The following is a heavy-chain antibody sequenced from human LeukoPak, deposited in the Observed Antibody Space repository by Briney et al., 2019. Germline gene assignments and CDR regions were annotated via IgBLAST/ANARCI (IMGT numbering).Heavy chain of an antibody. CDR2: INPNSGGT. Sequence: ASVKVSCKASGYTFTGYYIHWVRQAPGQGLEWMGWINPNSGGTNYAQKFQGRVTMTRDTSISTAYMELSRLRSDDTAVYYCARDGVQVVQGGNDYWGQGTLVTVSS. J-gene: IGHJ4*02. D-gene: IGHD3-10*01. V-gene: IGHV1-2*02. CDR3: ARDGVQVVQGGNDY. CDR1: GYTFTGYY.